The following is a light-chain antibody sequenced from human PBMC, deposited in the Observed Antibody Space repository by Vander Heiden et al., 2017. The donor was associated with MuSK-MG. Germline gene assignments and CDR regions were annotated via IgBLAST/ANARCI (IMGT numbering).Light chain of an antibody. J-gene: IGKJ1*01. CDR2: VAS. CDR3: QQSFSIPRT. CDR1: QRISTY. Sequence: DIQMTQSPPSLSASVGDRVTITCRASQRISTYLNWYQQKPGKAPKVLIYVASSLQSGVPSRFSGSGSGTDFTLTISSLQPEDSGTYYCQQSFSIPRTFGRGTKVEIK. V-gene: IGKV1-39*01.